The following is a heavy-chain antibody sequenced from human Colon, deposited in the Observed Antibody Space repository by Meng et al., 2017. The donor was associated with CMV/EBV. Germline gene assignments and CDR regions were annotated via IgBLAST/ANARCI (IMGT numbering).Heavy chain of an antibody. CDR2: IYWDDDN. D-gene: IGHD5/OR15-5a*01. CDR1: GFSLTTGGEG. Sequence: QLTFTESGPTLVKPTQTLTLTCSFSGFSLTTGGEGVGWIRQPPGKALEWLGIIYWDDDNRYSPSLKGRITLSKDTSNNHVVFIMTNMDPVDTATYYCAHRRVGVDAFDVWGQGTMVTVSS. CDR3: AHRRVGVDAFDV. J-gene: IGHJ3*01. V-gene: IGHV2-5*02.